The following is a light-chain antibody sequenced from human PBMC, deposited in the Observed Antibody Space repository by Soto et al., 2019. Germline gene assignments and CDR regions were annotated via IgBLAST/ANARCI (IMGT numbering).Light chain of an antibody. Sequence: QSVLTQPASVSGSPGQSTTISCTGTSSDVGGYQYVSWFQQYPGKAPRLIIYEVNNRPSGVSHRFSGSKSGNTASPTISGLQADDEADYYCNSYTSSGMRVFGTGTKVTVL. V-gene: IGLV2-14*01. CDR1: SSDVGGYQY. CDR3: NSYTSSGMRV. J-gene: IGLJ1*01. CDR2: EVN.